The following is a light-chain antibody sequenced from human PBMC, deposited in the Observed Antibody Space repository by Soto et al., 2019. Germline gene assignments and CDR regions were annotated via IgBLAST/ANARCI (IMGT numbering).Light chain of an antibody. CDR2: GAS. CDR3: QQYGSSPPIT. Sequence: EIVMTQSPATLSVSAGERATLSCRASQSVSSNLAWYQQKPGQAPRLLIYGASTRATGIPARFSGSGSGTEFTLTISSLQAEDFAVYYCQQYGSSPPITFGQGTRLEIK. CDR1: QSVSSN. V-gene: IGKV3-15*01. J-gene: IGKJ5*01.